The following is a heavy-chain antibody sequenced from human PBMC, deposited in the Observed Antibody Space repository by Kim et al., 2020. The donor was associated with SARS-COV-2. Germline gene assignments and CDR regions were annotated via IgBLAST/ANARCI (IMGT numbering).Heavy chain of an antibody. CDR1: GFTFSSYG. V-gene: IGHV3-33*01. CDR3: ARDAKYYDILTGYYPTYYYYGMDV. D-gene: IGHD3-9*01. CDR2: IWYDGSNK. Sequence: GGSLRLSCAASGFTFSSYGMHWVRQAPGKGLEWVAVIWYDGSNKYYADSVKGRFTISRDNSKNTLYLQMNSLRAEDTAVYYCARDAKYYDILTGYYPTYYYYGMDVWGQGTTVTVSS. J-gene: IGHJ6*02.